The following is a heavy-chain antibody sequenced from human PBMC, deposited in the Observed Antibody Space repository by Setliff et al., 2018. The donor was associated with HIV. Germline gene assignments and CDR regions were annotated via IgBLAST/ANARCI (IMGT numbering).Heavy chain of an antibody. D-gene: IGHD1-26*01. CDR1: GFTFSSYS. Sequence: PGGSLRLSCAASGFTFSSYSMNWVRQAPGKGLEWISYISTRGNSIYYADSVKGRFIISRDNAKNSLFLQMQSLRAEDTAVYYCVRDRRRIVGARREPYAFDIWGQGTMVTVSS. CDR3: VRDRRRIVGARREPYAFDI. J-gene: IGHJ3*02. V-gene: IGHV3-48*04. CDR2: ISTRGNSI.